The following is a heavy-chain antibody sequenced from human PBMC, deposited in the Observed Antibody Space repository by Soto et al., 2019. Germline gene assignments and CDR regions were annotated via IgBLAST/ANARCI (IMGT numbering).Heavy chain of an antibody. CDR2: ISSSSSYI. CDR3: ARESGSYFLGRDY. D-gene: IGHD1-26*01. V-gene: IGHV3-21*01. J-gene: IGHJ4*02. Sequence: EVQLVESGGGLVKPGGSLRLSCAASGFTFSSYSMNWVRQAPGKGLEWVSSISSSSSYIYYADSVKGRFTISRDNAKNSLYLQMNSLRAEDTAVYYCARESGSYFLGRDYWGQGTLVTVSS. CDR1: GFTFSSYS.